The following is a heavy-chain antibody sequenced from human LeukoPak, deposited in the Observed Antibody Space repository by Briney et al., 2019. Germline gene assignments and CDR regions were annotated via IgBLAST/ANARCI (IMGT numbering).Heavy chain of an antibody. Sequence: PSETLSLTCTVSGGSISSYYWSWIRQPPGKGLEWIGYIYYSGSTNYNPYLKSRVTIPVDTSKNQFSLKLSSVTAADPAVYYCARCSGSYFDYWGQGTLVTVSS. CDR2: IYYSGST. CDR1: GGSISSYY. D-gene: IGHD1-26*01. J-gene: IGHJ4*02. V-gene: IGHV4-59*08. CDR3: ARCSGSYFDY.